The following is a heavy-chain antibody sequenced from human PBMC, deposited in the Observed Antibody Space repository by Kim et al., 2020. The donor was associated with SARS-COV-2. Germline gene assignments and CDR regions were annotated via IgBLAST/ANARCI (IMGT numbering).Heavy chain of an antibody. CDR3: TTGTDIGGLRGY. D-gene: IGHD2-15*01. Sequence: GSLRLSCAASGFTFSNAWMTWVRQAPGKGLEWVGRVKSKADGGATDYAAPVKGRFTISRDDSKTTLYLQMNGLKIEDTAVYYCTTGTDIGGLRGYWGQGTLVTVSS. CDR2: VKSKADGGAT. V-gene: IGHV3-15*01. CDR1: GFTFSNAW. J-gene: IGHJ4*02.